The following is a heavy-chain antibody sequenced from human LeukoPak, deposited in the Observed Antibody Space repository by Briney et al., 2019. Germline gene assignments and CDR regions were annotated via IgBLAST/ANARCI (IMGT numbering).Heavy chain of an antibody. CDR3: AKVGSVADDLFDY. CDR1: GFTFSSYA. V-gene: IGHV3-23*01. J-gene: IGHJ4*02. CDR2: ISGSGGST. D-gene: IGHD1-1*01. Sequence: GGSLRLSCAASGFTFSSYAMSWVSQAPGKGLEWVSAISGSGGSTYYADSVKGRFTISRDNSKNTLYLQMNSLRAEDTAVYYCAKVGSVADDLFDYWGQGTLVTVSS.